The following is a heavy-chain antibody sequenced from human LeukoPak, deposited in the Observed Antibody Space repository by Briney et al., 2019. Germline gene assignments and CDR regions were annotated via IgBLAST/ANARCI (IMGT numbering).Heavy chain of an antibody. D-gene: IGHD3-3*01. Sequence: SETLSLTCTVSGGSISSYYWSWIRQPPGKGLEWIGYIYYSGSTNYNPSLKSRVTISVDTSKNQFSLKLSSVTAADTAVYYCARGWGYDFWSRYRNAFDIWGQGTMVTVSS. CDR2: IYYSGST. V-gene: IGHV4-59*01. CDR3: ARGWGYDFWSRYRNAFDI. J-gene: IGHJ3*02. CDR1: GGSISSYY.